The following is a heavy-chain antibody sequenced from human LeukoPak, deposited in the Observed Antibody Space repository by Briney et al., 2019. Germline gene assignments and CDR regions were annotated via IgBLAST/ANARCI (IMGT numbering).Heavy chain of an antibody. CDR2: IYSSGST. CDR3: ARQGYTVSYYFLDY. J-gene: IGHJ4*02. Sequence: SETLSLTCDVSGGSVRSYWWGWVRQPAGKGLEWLGRIYSSGSTRFNPSLKSRLTLSIDTSTNQFSLKLTSVTAADTAVYFCARQGYTVSYYFLDYWSQGTLVTVSS. V-gene: IGHV4-4*07. CDR1: GGSVRSYW. D-gene: IGHD1-26*01.